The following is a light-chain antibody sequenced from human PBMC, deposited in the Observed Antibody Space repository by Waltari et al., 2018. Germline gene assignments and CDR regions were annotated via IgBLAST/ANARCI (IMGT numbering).Light chain of an antibody. CDR2: RAS. J-gene: IGKJ2*01. CDR1: QSISIY. Sequence: DIQMTQSPSSLSAPVGDRVTLTCRASQSISIYLNWYQQKPGKAPKVLIDRASTLQSGVPSRFSGSGSGTAFTLTISSLQPEDFATYCCQQSYGTPYTFGQGTKLEI. V-gene: IGKV1-39*01. CDR3: QQSYGTPYT.